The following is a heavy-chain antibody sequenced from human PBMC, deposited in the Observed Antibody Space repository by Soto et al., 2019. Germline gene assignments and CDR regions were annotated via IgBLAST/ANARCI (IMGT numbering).Heavy chain of an antibody. V-gene: IGHV3-30*18. J-gene: IGHJ5*02. D-gene: IGHD2-2*01. CDR1: GFTFSSYG. CDR3: AKDTCVSTSCYRLYNWFDP. CDR2: IAYDGSNK. Sequence: QVQLVESGGGVVQPGRSLRLSCVASGFTFSSYGMHWVRQAPGKGLAWVAVIAYDGSNKYYADSVKGRFTISRDNSKNTLYLQMNSRRAEDTAVYYCAKDTCVSTSCYRLYNWFDPWGQGTLVTVSS.